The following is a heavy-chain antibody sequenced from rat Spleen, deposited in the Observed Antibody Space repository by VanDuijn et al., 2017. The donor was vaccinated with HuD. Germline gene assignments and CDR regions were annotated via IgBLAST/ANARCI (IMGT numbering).Heavy chain of an antibody. V-gene: IGHV5-19*01. CDR3: ATEGYNYGYWYFDF. CDR2: ISPSGGST. CDR1: GLTFSNYG. D-gene: IGHD1-5*01. Sequence: EVQLVESGGGLVQPGRSLKLSCAASGLTFSNYGMHWIRQAPTKGLEWVASISPSGGSTYYRDSVKGRFTISRDNAKSTLSRKMDRLRSEDTATYYCATEGYNYGYWYFDFWGPGTMVTVSS. J-gene: IGHJ1*01.